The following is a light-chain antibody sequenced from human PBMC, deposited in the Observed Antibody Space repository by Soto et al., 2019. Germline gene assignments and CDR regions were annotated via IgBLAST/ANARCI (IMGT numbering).Light chain of an antibody. J-gene: IGLJ2*01. Sequence: QSALTQPRSVSGSPGQSVTISCTGIRSDVGGFKYVSWYQQYPGKAPQLMIYDVSERPSGVPDRFSGSKSGTSASLAISGLQSEDEADYYCAAWDDTLSGPVFGGRTKVTVL. CDR1: RSDVGGFKY. CDR2: DVS. V-gene: IGLV2-11*01. CDR3: AAWDDTLSGPV.